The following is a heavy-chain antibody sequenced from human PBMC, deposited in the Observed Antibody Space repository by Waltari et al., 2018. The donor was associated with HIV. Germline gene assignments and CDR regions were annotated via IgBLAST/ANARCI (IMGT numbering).Heavy chain of an antibody. Sequence: QLQLQESGPGLVKPSETLSLTCTVSGGSISSSSYYWGWIRQPPGKGLEWIGNIYYSGSTSYSPSLKDGVTMSVDTSKTQFSLKLSSVTAADTAVYYCARLEIDNSGYYYDDHWGQGTLVTVSS. CDR1: GGSISSSSYY. J-gene: IGHJ4*02. D-gene: IGHD3-22*01. CDR2: IYYSGST. CDR3: ARLEIDNSGYYYDDH. V-gene: IGHV4-39*01.